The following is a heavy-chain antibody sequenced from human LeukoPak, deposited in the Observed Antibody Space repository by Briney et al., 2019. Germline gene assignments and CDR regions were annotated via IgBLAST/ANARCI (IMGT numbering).Heavy chain of an antibody. D-gene: IGHD4-17*01. CDR2: INHSGST. J-gene: IGHJ6*02. V-gene: IGHV4-34*01. CDR3: ARGGTEYGDPYYYYGMDV. CDR1: GGSFSGYY. Sequence: SETLSLTCAVYGGSFSGYYRSWIRQPPGKGLEWIGEINHSGSTNYNPSLKSRVTISVDTSKNQFSLKLSSVTAADTAVYYCARGGTEYGDPYYYYGMDVWGQGTTVTVSS.